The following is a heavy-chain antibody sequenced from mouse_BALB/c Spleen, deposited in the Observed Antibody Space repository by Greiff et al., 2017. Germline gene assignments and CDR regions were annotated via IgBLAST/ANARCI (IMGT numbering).Heavy chain of an antibody. Sequence: QVQLQQSGAELARPGASVKLSCKASGYTFTSYWMQWVKQRPGQGLEWIGAIYPGDGDTRYTQKFKGKATLTADKSSSTAYMQLSSLASEDSAVYYCAKDDGYYGYWGQGTTLTVSS. V-gene: IGHV1-87*01. D-gene: IGHD2-3*01. CDR3: AKDDGYYGY. CDR1: GYTFTSYW. CDR2: IYPGDGDT. J-gene: IGHJ2*01.